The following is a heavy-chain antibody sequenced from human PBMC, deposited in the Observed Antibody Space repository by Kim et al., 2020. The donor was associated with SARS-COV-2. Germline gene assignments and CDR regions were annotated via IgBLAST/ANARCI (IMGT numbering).Heavy chain of an antibody. Sequence: SETLSLTCTVSGASINSYYWSWIRQPPGKGLDWIGYIYSSGFTSYNPSLRSRVTISVDTSKNQFTLKLTSVTAADTALYYCAREGGVGGTGYGYRQDWG. CDR2: IYSSGFT. D-gene: IGHD1-26*01. J-gene: IGHJ1*01. V-gene: IGHV4-59*13. CDR3: AREGGVGGTGYGYRQD. CDR1: GASINSYY.